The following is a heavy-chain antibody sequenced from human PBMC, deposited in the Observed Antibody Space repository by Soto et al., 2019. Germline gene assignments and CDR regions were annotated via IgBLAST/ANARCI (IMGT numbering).Heavy chain of an antibody. J-gene: IGHJ4*02. CDR3: ARGIAVAGHLLGAEDYFDY. CDR2: INAGNGNT. Sequence: EASVKVSSKASGYTLTSYAMHGVRQAPGQRLEWMGWINAGNGNTKYSQKFQGRVTITRDTSASTAYMELSSLRSEDTAVYYCARGIAVAGHLLGAEDYFDYWGQGTLVTVSS. V-gene: IGHV1-3*01. CDR1: GYTLTSYA. D-gene: IGHD6-19*01.